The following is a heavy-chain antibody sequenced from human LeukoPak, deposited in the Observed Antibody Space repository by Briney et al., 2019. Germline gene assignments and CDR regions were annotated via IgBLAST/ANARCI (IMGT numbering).Heavy chain of an antibody. D-gene: IGHD3-16*01. CDR3: AKDDDWGRYKH. J-gene: IGHJ1*01. V-gene: IGHV3-23*01. Sequence: QTGGSLRLSCAASGFTFSSHGMNWVRQAPGKGLEWVSGISPSGGITYYTDSVKGRFTISRDNSKNTQSLQMNSLRAEDTAVYYCAKDDDWGRYKHWGQGTPVTVSS. CDR2: ISPSGGIT. CDR1: GFTFSSHG.